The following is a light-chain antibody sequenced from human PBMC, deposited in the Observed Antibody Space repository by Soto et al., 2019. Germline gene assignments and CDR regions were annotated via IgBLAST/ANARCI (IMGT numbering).Light chain of an antibody. J-gene: IGKJ1*01. V-gene: IGKV3-15*01. Sequence: EIVMTQSPATLSVSPGERATLSCRASQSVSSNLAWYQQKPGQAPRLLIYGSSTRATGIPDRFSGSGSGTEFTLTISSLQSEDVAVYYCQQYNNWPPWTVGQGTKVEIK. CDR1: QSVSSN. CDR3: QQYNNWPPWT. CDR2: GSS.